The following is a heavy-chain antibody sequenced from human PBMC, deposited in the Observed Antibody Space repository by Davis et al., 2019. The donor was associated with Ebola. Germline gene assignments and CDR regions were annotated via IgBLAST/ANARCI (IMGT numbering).Heavy chain of an antibody. D-gene: IGHD4-17*01. V-gene: IGHV1-46*01. J-gene: IGHJ6*02. CDR1: GYTFTSYY. Sequence: ASVKVSCKASGYTFTSYYMHWVRQAPGQGLEWMGIINPSGGSTSYAQKFQGRVTMTRDTSTSTVYMELSSLRSEDTAVYYCARGGGNDYGDYAGMDVWGQGTTVTVSS. CDR2: INPSGGST. CDR3: ARGGGNDYGDYAGMDV.